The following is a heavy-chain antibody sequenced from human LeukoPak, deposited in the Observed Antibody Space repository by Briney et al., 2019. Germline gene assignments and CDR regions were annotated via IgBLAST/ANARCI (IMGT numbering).Heavy chain of an antibody. CDR3: ARETHHEAYDSSGYRYYYYYYGMDV. Sequence: PSETLSLTCTVSGGSISSYYWSWIRQPPGKGLEWIGYIYYSGSTNYNPSIKSRVTISVDTSNNQFSVKLRSVTAADTAVYYCARETHHEAYDSSGYRYYYYYYGMDVWGQGTTVTVSS. D-gene: IGHD3-22*01. CDR2: IYYSGST. CDR1: GGSISSYY. J-gene: IGHJ6*02. V-gene: IGHV4-59*01.